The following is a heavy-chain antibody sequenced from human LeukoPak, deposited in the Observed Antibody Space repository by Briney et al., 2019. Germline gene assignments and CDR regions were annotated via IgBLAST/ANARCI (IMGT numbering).Heavy chain of an antibody. Sequence: SETLSLTCTVSGGSISSGSYYWSWIRQPAGKGLEWIGRIYTSGSTNYNPSLKSRVTISVDTSKNQLPLKLSSVTAADTAVYYCARTTGSTVYLDAFDIWGQGTMVTVSS. J-gene: IGHJ3*02. CDR3: ARTTGSTVYLDAFDI. CDR1: GGSISSGSYY. D-gene: IGHD1-7*01. V-gene: IGHV4-61*02. CDR2: IYTSGST.